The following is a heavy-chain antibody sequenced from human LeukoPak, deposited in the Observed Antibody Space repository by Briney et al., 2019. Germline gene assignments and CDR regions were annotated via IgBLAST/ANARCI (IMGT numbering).Heavy chain of an antibody. V-gene: IGHV4-38-2*02. Sequence: PSETLSLTCTVSGYSISSGYYWGWIRQPPGKGLEWIGSIYHSGSTYYNPSLKSRVTISVDTSKNQFSLKLSSVTAADTAVYYCASRHCSGGSCFPFDYWGQGTLVTVSS. J-gene: IGHJ4*02. CDR3: ASRHCSGGSCFPFDY. CDR2: IYHSGST. CDR1: GYSISSGYY. D-gene: IGHD2-15*01.